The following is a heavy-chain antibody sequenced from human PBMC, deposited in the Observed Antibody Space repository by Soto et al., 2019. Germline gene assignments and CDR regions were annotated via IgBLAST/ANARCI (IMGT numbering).Heavy chain of an antibody. J-gene: IGHJ4*02. CDR3: ARAPSGSYPEFDY. CDR1: GFIFSGYT. V-gene: IGHV3-30-3*01. D-gene: IGHD1-26*01. CDR2: ITYDGSNQ. Sequence: GGSLRLSCAASGFIFSGYTMHWVRQAPGKGLEWEGVITYDGSNQYYADSVKGRFTISRDNSRNMLFLQMNSLRPDDTAVYYCARAPSGSYPEFDYWGQGTLVTVSS.